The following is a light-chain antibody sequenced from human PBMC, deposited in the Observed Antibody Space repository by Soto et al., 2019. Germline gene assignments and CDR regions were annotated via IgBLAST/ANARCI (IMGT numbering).Light chain of an antibody. Sequence: SYELTQPPSVSVAPGQTARITCGGNNIGAKTGHWYQQKAGQAPVLVIYDNSDRPSEIPERFSGSNSGNTATLTISRVEAGDEADYYCQVWDSTSDPPFGGGTKLTVL. CDR1: NIGAKT. CDR3: QVWDSTSDPP. V-gene: IGLV3-21*02. J-gene: IGLJ2*01. CDR2: DNS.